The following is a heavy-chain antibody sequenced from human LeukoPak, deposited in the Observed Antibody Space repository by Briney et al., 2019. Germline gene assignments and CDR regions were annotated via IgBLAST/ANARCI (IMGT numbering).Heavy chain of an antibody. CDR3: ARSQRWGYDY. V-gene: IGHV6-1*01. CDR2: TYYRSKWYN. D-gene: IGHD7-27*01. CDR1: GDSVSSNTVG. J-gene: IGHJ4*02. Sequence: SQTLSLTCAISGDSVSSNTVGWHWIRQSPSRGLEWLRRTYYRSKWYNDYAISVKSRITINSDTSKNQFSLQLNSVTPEDTAVYYCARSQRWGYDYWGQGTLVTVSS.